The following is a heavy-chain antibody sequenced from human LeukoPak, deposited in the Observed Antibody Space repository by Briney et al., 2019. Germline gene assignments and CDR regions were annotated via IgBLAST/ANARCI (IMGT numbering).Heavy chain of an antibody. D-gene: IGHD2-2*01. J-gene: IGHJ5*02. CDR3: ARGVELLGYCSSTSCNAWFAP. Sequence: ASVKVSCKASGYTFTNYYIHWVRQAPGQGLEWMGKINPSGGSIVYAQKFQVRVTMTRDTSTSTVYMELSSLRSEDTAVYFCARGVELLGYCSSTSCNAWFAPWGQGTLVTVSS. V-gene: IGHV1-46*01. CDR2: INPSGGSI. CDR1: GYTFTNYY.